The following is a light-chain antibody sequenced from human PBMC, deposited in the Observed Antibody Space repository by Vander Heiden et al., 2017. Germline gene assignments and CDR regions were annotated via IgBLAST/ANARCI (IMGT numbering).Light chain of an antibody. CDR1: QDIGNY. V-gene: IGKV1-33*01. J-gene: IGKJ3*01. Sequence: DIQLTQSPSSLSASVGDRVTVTCQASQDIGNYLAWYQQKPGKAPKLLIYDASNLETGVPSRFSGSGSGTDFTFTISSLQPEDFATYYCQQVYGLLFTFGRGTNVDI. CDR2: DAS. CDR3: QQVYGLLFT.